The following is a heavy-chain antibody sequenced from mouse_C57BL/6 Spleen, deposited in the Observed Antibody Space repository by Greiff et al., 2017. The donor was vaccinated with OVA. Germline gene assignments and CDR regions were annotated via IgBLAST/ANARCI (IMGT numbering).Heavy chain of an antibody. Sequence: ESGPGLVKPSQSLSLTCSVTGYSITSGYYWNWIRQFPGNKLEWMGYISYDGSNNYNPSLKNRISITRDTSKNQFFLKLNSVTTEDTATYYCARDQGDYFDYWGQGTTLTVSS. V-gene: IGHV3-6*01. CDR1: GYSITSGYY. D-gene: IGHD3-2*02. J-gene: IGHJ2*01. CDR3: ARDQGDYFDY. CDR2: ISYDGSN.